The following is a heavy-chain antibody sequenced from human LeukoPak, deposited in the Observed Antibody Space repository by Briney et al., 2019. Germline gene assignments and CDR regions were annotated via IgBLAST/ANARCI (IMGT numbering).Heavy chain of an antibody. V-gene: IGHV1-69*05. Sequence: ASVKVSCKASGGTFSSYAISWVRQAPRQGLEWMGRIIPIFGTANYAQKFQGRVTITTDESTSTAYMELSSLRSEDTAVYYCARDQSLYSYGDYWGQGTLVTVSS. J-gene: IGHJ4*02. CDR1: GGTFSSYA. CDR3: ARDQSLYSYGDY. CDR2: IIPIFGTA. D-gene: IGHD5-18*01.